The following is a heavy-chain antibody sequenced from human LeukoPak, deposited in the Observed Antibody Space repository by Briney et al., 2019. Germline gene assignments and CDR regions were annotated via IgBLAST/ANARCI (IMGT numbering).Heavy chain of an antibody. J-gene: IGHJ6*03. CDR2: ISGSGGST. V-gene: IGHV3-23*01. Sequence: GGSLRLSCAASGFTFSSYAMSWVRQAPGKGLEWVSAISGSGGSTYYADSVKGRFTISRDNSKNTLYLQMNSLRAEDTAVYYCARGHYLYYYMDVWGKGTTVTVSS. CDR1: GFTFSSYA. CDR3: ARGHYLYYYMDV.